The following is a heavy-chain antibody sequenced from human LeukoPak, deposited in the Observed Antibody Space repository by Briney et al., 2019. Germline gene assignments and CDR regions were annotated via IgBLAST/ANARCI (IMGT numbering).Heavy chain of an antibody. J-gene: IGHJ4*02. CDR2: MNPNSGNT. CDR3: AREAPMSGSYFYYFDY. D-gene: IGHD3-10*01. Sequence: GASVKVSCKASGYTFTSYDINWVRQATGQGLEWMGWMNPNSGNTGYALKFQGRVTMTRNTSISTAYMELSSLRSEDTAVYYCAREAPMSGSYFYYFDYWGQGTLVTVSS. V-gene: IGHV1-8*01. CDR1: GYTFTSYD.